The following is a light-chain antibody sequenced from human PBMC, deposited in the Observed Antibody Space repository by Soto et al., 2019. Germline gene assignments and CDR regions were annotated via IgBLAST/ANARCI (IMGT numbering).Light chain of an antibody. J-gene: IGKJ2*01. Sequence: DIVLTQFPCTLSLSPGERATLSCRASQSVSSSFLAWFQQKPGQAPRLLIYGASSRATGIPDRFSGRGSGTDFPLTISRLEPEDFAVFYCQHYGSSPTFGQGAKLEI. CDR1: QSVSSSF. CDR2: GAS. V-gene: IGKV3-20*01. CDR3: QHYGSSPT.